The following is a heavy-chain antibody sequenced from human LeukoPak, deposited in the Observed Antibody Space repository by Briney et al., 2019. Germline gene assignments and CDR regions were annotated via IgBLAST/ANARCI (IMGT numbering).Heavy chain of an antibody. D-gene: IGHD3-10*01. CDR2: ISAYNGNT. J-gene: IGHJ5*02. V-gene: IGHV1-18*01. Sequence: ASVKVTCKASGYTFTSYGISWVRQAPGQGLEWMGWISAYNGNTNYAQKLQGRVTMTTDTSTSTAYMELRSLRSDDTAVYYCARVISITMVRIVSWFDPWGQGTLVTVSS. CDR3: ARVISITMVRIVSWFDP. CDR1: GYTFTSYG.